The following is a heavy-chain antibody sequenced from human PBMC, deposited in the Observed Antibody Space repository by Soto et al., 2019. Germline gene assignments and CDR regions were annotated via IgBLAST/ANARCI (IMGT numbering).Heavy chain of an antibody. V-gene: IGHV3-23*01. CDR1: GFTFTSYA. J-gene: IGHJ5*02. CDR3: GKAGLIAGTLGWCDP. Sequence: EVRLLESGGGLVQPGGSLRLSCAASGFTFTSYAMTWVRQAPGKGLEWVSAISGSGDSTYYADSVKGRFTVSKDNSKNTLHLQMNILGAEAAAVYYGGKAGLIAGTLGWCDPCGQGTLVIVSS. CDR2: ISGSGDST. D-gene: IGHD2-15*01.